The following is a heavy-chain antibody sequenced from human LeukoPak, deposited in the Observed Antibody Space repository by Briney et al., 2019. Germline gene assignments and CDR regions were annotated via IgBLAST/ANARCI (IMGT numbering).Heavy chain of an antibody. V-gene: IGHV1-69*05. CDR1: GGTFSSYA. CDR2: IIPIFGTA. Sequence: GASVKVSCKASGGTFSSYAISWVRQAPGQGLEWMGGIIPIFGTANYAQKFQGRVTMTRNTSISTAYMELSSLRSEDTAVYYCARRDYLDYWGQGTLVTVSS. J-gene: IGHJ4*02. CDR3: ARRDYLDY.